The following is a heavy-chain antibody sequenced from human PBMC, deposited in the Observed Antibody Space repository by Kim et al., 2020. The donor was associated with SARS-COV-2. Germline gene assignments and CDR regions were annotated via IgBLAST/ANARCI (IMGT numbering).Heavy chain of an antibody. D-gene: IGHD3-10*01. Sequence: SVKGRFTISRDNSKNTLYLQMNSLRAEDTAVYYCAKMPYGSGSDEWVFDIWGQGTMVTVSS. V-gene: IGHV3-23*03. J-gene: IGHJ3*02. CDR3: AKMPYGSGSDEWVFDI.